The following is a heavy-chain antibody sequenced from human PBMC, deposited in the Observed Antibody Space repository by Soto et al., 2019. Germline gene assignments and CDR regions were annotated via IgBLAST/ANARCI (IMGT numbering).Heavy chain of an antibody. Sequence: SVKVSCKASGGTFSSYTISWVRQAPGQGLEWMGRIIPILGIANYAQKFQGRVTITADKSTSTAYMELSSLRSEDTAVYYCARDRIAAAGFLYWYFDLWGRGTLVTVSS. CDR3: ARDRIAAAGFLYWYFDL. J-gene: IGHJ2*01. CDR2: IIPILGIA. D-gene: IGHD6-13*01. V-gene: IGHV1-69*04. CDR1: GGTFSSYT.